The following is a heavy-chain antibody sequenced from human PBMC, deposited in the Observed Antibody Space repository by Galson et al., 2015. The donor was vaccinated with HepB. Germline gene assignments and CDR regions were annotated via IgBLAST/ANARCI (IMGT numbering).Heavy chain of an antibody. D-gene: IGHD3-3*01. CDR1: GYTFTGYY. CDR2: INPNSGGT. J-gene: IGHJ4*02. Sequence: SVKVSCKASGYTFTGYYMHWVRQAPGQGLEWMGWINPNSGGTNYAQKFQGRVTMTRDTSISTAYMELSRLRSDDTAVYYCARVSRPRATPRGNGLVYWGQGTLVTVSS. V-gene: IGHV1-2*02. CDR3: ARVSRPRATPRGNGLVY.